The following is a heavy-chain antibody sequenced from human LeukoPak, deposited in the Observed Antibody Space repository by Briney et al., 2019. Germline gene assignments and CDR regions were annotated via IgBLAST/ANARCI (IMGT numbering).Heavy chain of an antibody. CDR2: ISSGSTFM. V-gene: IGHV3-21*04. Sequence: GGSLRLSCAASGFTFSDYSMTWVRQASGKGLEWVSSISSGSTFMYYPDSMKGRFSISRDNAKNSLYLQMNSLRAEDTAVYYCARRAGAYSHPYDYWGQGTLVTVSS. D-gene: IGHD4/OR15-4a*01. CDR3: ARRAGAYSHPYDY. J-gene: IGHJ4*02. CDR1: GFTFSDYS.